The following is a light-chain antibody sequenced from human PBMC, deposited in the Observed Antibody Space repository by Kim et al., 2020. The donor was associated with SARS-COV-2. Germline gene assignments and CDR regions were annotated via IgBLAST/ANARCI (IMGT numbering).Light chain of an antibody. Sequence: LTQPASVSGSPGQSITISCTGTSSDVGGHNYVSWYQRHPHKAPTVIIYDVAKRPSGVSNRFSGSKSGNTASLTISGLQADDEADYYCSSYTSSDTYIFGTGTKVTVL. CDR1: SSDVGGHNY. CDR2: DVA. J-gene: IGLJ1*01. CDR3: SSYTSSDTYI. V-gene: IGLV2-14*01.